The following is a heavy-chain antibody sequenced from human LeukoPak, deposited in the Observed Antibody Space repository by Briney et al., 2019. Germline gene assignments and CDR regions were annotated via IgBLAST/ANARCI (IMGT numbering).Heavy chain of an antibody. CDR1: GFTFSSYG. V-gene: IGHV3-7*01. Sequence: GGSLRLSCAASGFTFSSYGMHWVRQAPGKGLEWVANIKQDGSEKYYADSVKGRFTISRDNAKNSLYLQMNSLRAEDTAVYYCARAGPFGESYFDYWGQGTLVTVSS. D-gene: IGHD3-10*01. CDR2: IKQDGSEK. J-gene: IGHJ4*02. CDR3: ARAGPFGESYFDY.